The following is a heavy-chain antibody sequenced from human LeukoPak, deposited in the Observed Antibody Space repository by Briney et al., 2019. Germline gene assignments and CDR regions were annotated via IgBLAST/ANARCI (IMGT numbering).Heavy chain of an antibody. CDR2: INHSGST. J-gene: IGHJ4*02. D-gene: IGHD1-26*01. CDR3: ARDRGNFQSSSFGY. V-gene: IGHV4-61*10. Sequence: SETLSLTCTVSGDSISSGSYYWSWIRQPAGNGLERIGKINHSGSTNYNPSLKSRVTISVDTSKNQFSLKLSSVTAADTAVYYYARDRGNFQSSSFGYWGQGTLVTVSS. CDR1: GDSISSGSYY.